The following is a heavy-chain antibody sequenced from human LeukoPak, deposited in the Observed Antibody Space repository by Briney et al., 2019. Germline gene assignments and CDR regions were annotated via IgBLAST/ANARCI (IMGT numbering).Heavy chain of an antibody. Sequence: GGSLRLSCAASGFTFSDYYMSWIRQAPGKGLEWVSYISSSGSTIYYADSVKGRFTISRDNSKNTLYLQMNSLRAEDTAVYYCARDHYRASYGPPEGYWGQGTLVTVSS. CDR1: GFTFSDYY. V-gene: IGHV3-11*04. CDR2: ISSSGSTI. D-gene: IGHD1-14*01. CDR3: ARDHYRASYGPPEGY. J-gene: IGHJ4*02.